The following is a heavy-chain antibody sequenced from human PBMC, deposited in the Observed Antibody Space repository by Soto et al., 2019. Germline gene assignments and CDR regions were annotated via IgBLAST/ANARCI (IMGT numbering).Heavy chain of an antibody. D-gene: IGHD2-15*01. V-gene: IGHV3-74*01. J-gene: IGHJ4*02. CDR2: VNTHGSTT. CDR3: ARVIYHSFWFDY. Sequence: EVQLVESGGGLVQPGGSLRLSCAASVFTFSSYWLHWVRQAPGKGLVWLSRVNTHGSTTNYADSVKGRFTISRDNAENTLYLQINSLRAEDTAVYYCARVIYHSFWFDYWGQGTLVTVSS. CDR1: VFTFSSYW.